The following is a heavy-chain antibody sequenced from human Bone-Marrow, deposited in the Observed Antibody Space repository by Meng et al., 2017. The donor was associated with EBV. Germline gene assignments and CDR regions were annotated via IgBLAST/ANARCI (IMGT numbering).Heavy chain of an antibody. J-gene: IGHJ5*02. V-gene: IGHV4-39*01. CDR2: VHYTGST. CDR3: ARPFPSWQSPRLDPFGA. Sequence: LQRGGPGPGTVKHSETLSPPRTVSGDSISSFYYWGWIRQPPGRGLEWIGSVHYTGSTYYSPSLKSRVTVSVDTSKNQFSLRLTSVTAADTAVYYCARPFPSWQSPRLDPFGAWGQGTLVTVSS. D-gene: IGHD6-19*01. CDR1: GDSISSFYY.